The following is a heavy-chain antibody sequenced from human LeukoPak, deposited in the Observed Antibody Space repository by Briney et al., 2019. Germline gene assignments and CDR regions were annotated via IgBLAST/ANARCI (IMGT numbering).Heavy chain of an antibody. J-gene: IGHJ5*02. CDR2: TYFRSKWYN. CDR3: ARDDYGGLKFDP. D-gene: IGHD4-23*01. V-gene: IGHV6-1*01. Sequence: SQTLSLTCAISGDSVSSKSAAWNWIRQSPSGGLEWLGMTYFRSKWYNDYAISVKSRITINPDTSMNQFSLQLNSVTPEDTAVYYCARDDYGGLKFDPWGQGTLVTVSS. CDR1: GDSVSSKSAA.